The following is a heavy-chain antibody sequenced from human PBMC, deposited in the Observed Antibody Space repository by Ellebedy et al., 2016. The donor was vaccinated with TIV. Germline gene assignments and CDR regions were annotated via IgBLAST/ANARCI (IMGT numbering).Heavy chain of an antibody. CDR3: ARGSFGYASYYFDY. J-gene: IGHJ4*02. CDR1: GYTLTELS. Sequence: AASVKVSCKVSGYTLTELSMHWVRQAPGKGLEWMGGFDPEDGETIYAQKFQGRVTMTTETSTSTAYMELRSLRSDDTAVYYCARGSFGYASYYFDYWGQGTLVTVSS. D-gene: IGHD5-12*01. V-gene: IGHV1-24*01. CDR2: FDPEDGET.